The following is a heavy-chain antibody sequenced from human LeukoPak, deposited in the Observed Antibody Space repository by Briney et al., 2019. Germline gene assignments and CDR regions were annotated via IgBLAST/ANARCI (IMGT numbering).Heavy chain of an antibody. Sequence: GGSLRLSCAASGFTFSTYNMNWVRQAPGKGLEWVSYITSSSSTIYYADSVKGRFTISRDNAKNSLYLQMNSLRAEDTAVYYCARDLQLTTGYYFDYWGQGTLVTVSS. CDR1: GFTFSTYN. J-gene: IGHJ4*02. CDR3: ARDLQLTTGYYFDY. D-gene: IGHD4/OR15-4a*01. CDR2: ITSSSSTI. V-gene: IGHV3-48*01.